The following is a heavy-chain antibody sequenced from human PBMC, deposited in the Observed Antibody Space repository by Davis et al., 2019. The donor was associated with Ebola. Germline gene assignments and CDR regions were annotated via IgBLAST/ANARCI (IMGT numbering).Heavy chain of an antibody. V-gene: IGHV4-39*07. D-gene: IGHD6-19*01. Sequence: PSETLSLTCTVSGGSISSGGYYWSWIRQPPGKGLEWIGSIYHSGSTYYNPSLKSRVTISVDTSKTQFSLKLSSVTAADTAVYYCARSVTGYSSGGGGCWGQGTLVTVSS. CDR3: ARSVTGYSSGGGGC. CDR1: GGSISSGGYY. J-gene: IGHJ4*02. CDR2: IYHSGST.